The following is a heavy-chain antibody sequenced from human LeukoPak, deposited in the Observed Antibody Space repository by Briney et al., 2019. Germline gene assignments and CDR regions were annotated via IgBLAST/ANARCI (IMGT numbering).Heavy chain of an antibody. J-gene: IGHJ4*02. CDR1: GFTFTFYG. Sequence: GGSLRLSCADSGFTFTFYGMRWARQAPGKGLEWLAVISDDGTKKSYADSVKGRFTISRDNSKNTLYLQMNSLRPEDTAVYYCAKDEGGDYVGLDYWGQGTLVTVSS. CDR3: AKDEGGDYVGLDY. V-gene: IGHV3-30*18. D-gene: IGHD4-17*01. CDR2: ISDDGTKK.